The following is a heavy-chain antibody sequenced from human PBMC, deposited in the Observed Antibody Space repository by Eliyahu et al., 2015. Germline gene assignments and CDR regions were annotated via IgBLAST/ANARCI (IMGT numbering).Heavy chain of an antibody. J-gene: IGHJ4*02. CDR2: ISSSSSYI. CDR1: GFXFNSYN. V-gene: IGHV3-21*01. Sequence: EVQLVESGGGLVKPGGSLRLSCAASGFXFNSYNMNWVRQAPGKGLEWVSSISSSSSYIYYADSVKGRFTISRDNAKNSLYLQMSSLRAEDTAVYYCASGVLGSYYEADYWGQGTLVTVSS. CDR3: ASGVLGSYYEADY. D-gene: IGHD1-26*01.